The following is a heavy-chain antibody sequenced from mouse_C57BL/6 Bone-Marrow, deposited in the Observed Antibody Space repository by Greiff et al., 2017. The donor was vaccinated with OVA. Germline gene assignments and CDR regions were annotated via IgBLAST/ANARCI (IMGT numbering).Heavy chain of an antibody. CDR2: IWSGGST. CDR3: AKNHYYSNSWFAY. V-gene: IGHV2-4*01. J-gene: IGHJ3*01. Sequence: VKLMESGPGLVQPSQSLSITCTVSGFSLTSYGVHWVRQPPGKGLEWLGVIWSGGSTDYNAAFISRLSISKDNSKSQVFFKMNSLQADDTAIYYCAKNHYYSNSWFAYWGQGTLVTVSA. CDR1: GFSLTSYG. D-gene: IGHD2-5*01.